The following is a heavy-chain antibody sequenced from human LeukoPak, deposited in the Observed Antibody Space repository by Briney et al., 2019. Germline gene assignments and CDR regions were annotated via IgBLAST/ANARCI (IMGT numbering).Heavy chain of an antibody. CDR1: GGTFTSYA. J-gene: IGHJ5*02. CDR2: IIPIFGTA. V-gene: IGHV1-69*13. Sequence: SVKVSCKASGGTFTSYAISWVRHAPGQGLEWMGGIIPIFGTANYAQKFQGRVTITADEYTSTAYMELSSLRSEDTAVYYCARGGLPGIAAAGNNWFDPWGQGTLVTVSS. CDR3: ARGGLPGIAAAGNNWFDP. D-gene: IGHD6-13*01.